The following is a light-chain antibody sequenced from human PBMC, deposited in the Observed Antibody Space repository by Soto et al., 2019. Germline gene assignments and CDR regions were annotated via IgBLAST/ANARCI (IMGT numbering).Light chain of an antibody. Sequence: EIVLTQSPGTLSLSPGEGAILSCRASQSISSTYLAWYQQKPGQAPRLLIYDACTRATGIPDRFSGSGSGIGFTLTISRLEPEEFAVYYCQQYATSPRFTFGPGTRVDIK. CDR1: QSISSTY. V-gene: IGKV3-20*01. CDR3: QQYATSPRFT. J-gene: IGKJ3*01. CDR2: DAC.